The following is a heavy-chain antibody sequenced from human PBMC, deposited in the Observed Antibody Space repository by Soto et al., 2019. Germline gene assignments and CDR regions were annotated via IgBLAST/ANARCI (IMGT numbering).Heavy chain of an antibody. CDR1: GFTFNTYD. CDR3: VSHWGG. CDR2: IATTGETT. V-gene: IGHV3-23*01. Sequence: EVQLLESGGGLVQPGGSLRLSCAASGFTFNTYDMSWVRQAPGTGLEWVSSIATTGETTFYADSVRGRFTISRDNSKNTLFLQINTLRADATAIYYCVSHWGGWGHGTLVTVSS. J-gene: IGHJ4*01. D-gene: IGHD2-21*01.